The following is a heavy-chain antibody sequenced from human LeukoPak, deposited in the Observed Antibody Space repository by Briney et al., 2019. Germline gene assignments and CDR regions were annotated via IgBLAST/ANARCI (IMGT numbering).Heavy chain of an antibody. CDR1: GGTFSSYA. V-gene: IGHV1-69*05. J-gene: IGHJ4*02. Sequence: ASVKVSCKASGGTFSSYAISWVRQAPGQGLEWMGGIIPIFGTANYAQKFQGRVTITTHESTSTAYMELSSLRSEDTAVYYCARGYCSSTRCYIDYWGQGTLVTVSS. D-gene: IGHD2-2*02. CDR3: ARGYCSSTRCYIDY. CDR2: IIPIFGTA.